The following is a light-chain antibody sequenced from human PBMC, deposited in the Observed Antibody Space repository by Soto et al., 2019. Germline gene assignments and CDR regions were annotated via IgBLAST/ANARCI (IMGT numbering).Light chain of an antibody. J-gene: IGLJ2*01. CDR2: EVY. Sequence: QSALTQPPSASGSPGQSVTISCTGTGSDVGAYNFVSWYQHHPGKAPQALIYEVYKRPSGVPDRFSGSKSGNTASLTVSGLQTEDEADYYCSSYAGSNNLVVFGGGTKLTVL. CDR3: SSYAGSNNLVV. V-gene: IGLV2-8*01. CDR1: GSDVGAYNF.